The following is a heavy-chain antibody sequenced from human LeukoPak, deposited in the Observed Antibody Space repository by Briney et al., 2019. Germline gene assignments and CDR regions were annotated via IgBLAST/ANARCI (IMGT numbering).Heavy chain of an antibody. V-gene: IGHV4-39*01. CDR3: ARHYGP. J-gene: IGHJ5*02. Sequence: SETLSLTCTVSGGSISSSFNYWAWIRQSPGKGLEWIGSIYESGSAYYNPSLKSRITMSVDTSENQFSLKLTSVTAADTAVYYCARHYGPWGQGTLVTVSS. CDR2: IYESGSA. CDR1: GGSISSSFNY. D-gene: IGHD3-16*01.